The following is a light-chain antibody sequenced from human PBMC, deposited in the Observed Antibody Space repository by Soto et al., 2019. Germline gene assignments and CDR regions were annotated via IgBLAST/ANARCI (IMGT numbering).Light chain of an antibody. CDR3: AAWDDSLNGWV. V-gene: IGLV1-44*01. Sequence: QSVLTQPPSASGTPGQRVTISCSGSSSNIGSNTVNWYQQLPGTAPKLLIYSINQRPSGVPDRFSGSKSDTSASLAISGLQSEDEAAYYCAAWDDSLNGWVFGGGTKLTVL. CDR2: SIN. CDR1: SSNIGSNT. J-gene: IGLJ3*02.